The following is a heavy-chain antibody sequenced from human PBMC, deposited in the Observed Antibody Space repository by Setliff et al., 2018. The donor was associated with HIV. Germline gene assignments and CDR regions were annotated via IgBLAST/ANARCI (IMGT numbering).Heavy chain of an antibody. V-gene: IGHV3-30*04. Sequence: GALRLSCIASGFTLNRYAMHWVRQTPGKGLEWVALISYDGRDKYYADSVRGRFTISRDNSKNTLYLQMSTLRAEDTAVYYCARDPNLGDYFYYYYMDVWGKGTTVTVSS. CDR2: ISYDGRDK. J-gene: IGHJ6*03. CDR3: ARDPNLGDYFYYYYMDV. CDR1: GFTLNRYA. D-gene: IGHD3-16*01.